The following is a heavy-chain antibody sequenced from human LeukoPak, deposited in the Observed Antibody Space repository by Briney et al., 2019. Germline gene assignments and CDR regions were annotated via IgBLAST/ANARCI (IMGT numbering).Heavy chain of an antibody. Sequence: GGSLRLSSAASGFTFSTLGMHWVRQAPGKGLEWVAFIRYDGSNKYYADSVKGRFTISRDNSKNTLYLQMNSLRAEDTAVYYCTWGGSGYYAYWGQGTLVTVSS. CDR3: TWGGSGYYAY. D-gene: IGHD3-3*01. CDR1: GFTFSTLG. J-gene: IGHJ4*02. CDR2: IRYDGSNK. V-gene: IGHV3-30*02.